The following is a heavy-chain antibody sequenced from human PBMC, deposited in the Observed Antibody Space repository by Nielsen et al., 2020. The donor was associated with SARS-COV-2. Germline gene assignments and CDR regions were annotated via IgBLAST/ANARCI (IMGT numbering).Heavy chain of an antibody. J-gene: IGHJ6*03. CDR3: ARDLGFGGYSYGFGGQYYYYYMDV. D-gene: IGHD5-18*01. Sequence: ASVKVSCKVSGYTLTELSMHWVRQAPGKGLEWMGGFDPEDGETIYAQKFQGRVTMTEDTSTDTAYMELSSLRSEDTAVYYCARDLGFGGYSYGFGGQYYYYYMDVWGKGTTVTVSS. CDR2: FDPEDGET. V-gene: IGHV1-24*01. CDR1: GYTLTELS.